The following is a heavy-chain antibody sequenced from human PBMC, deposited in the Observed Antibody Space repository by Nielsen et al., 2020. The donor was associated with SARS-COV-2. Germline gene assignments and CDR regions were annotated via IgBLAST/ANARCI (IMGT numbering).Heavy chain of an antibody. J-gene: IGHJ5*02. V-gene: IGHV3-13*01. CDR1: GFTFSSYD. D-gene: IGHD4-23*01. CDR3: AGGALRWGLGWFDP. CDR2: IGTAGDT. Sequence: GESLKISCAASGFTFSSYDMHWVRQATGKGLEWVSAIGTAGDTYYPGSVKGRFTTSRENAKNSLYLQMNSLRAGDTAVYYCAGGALRWGLGWFDPWGQGTLVTVSS.